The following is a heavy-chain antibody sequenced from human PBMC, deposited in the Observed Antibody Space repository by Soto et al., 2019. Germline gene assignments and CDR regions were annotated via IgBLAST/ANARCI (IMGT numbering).Heavy chain of an antibody. CDR3: ARAGIWFGEASDAFDI. D-gene: IGHD3-10*01. CDR1: GYTFTSYY. Sequence: QVQLVQSGAEVKKPGASVKVSCKASGYTFTSYYMHWVRQAPGQGLEWMGIINPSGGSTSYAQKFQGRVTMTRDTSTSTVYMELSSLRSEDTAVYYCARAGIWFGEASDAFDIWGQGTMVTVSS. J-gene: IGHJ3*02. CDR2: INPSGGST. V-gene: IGHV1-46*01.